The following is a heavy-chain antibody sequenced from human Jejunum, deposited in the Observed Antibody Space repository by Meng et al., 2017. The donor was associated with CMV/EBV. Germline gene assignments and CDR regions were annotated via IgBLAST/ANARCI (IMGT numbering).Heavy chain of an antibody. CDR2: IYYSGST. J-gene: IGHJ4*02. CDR1: NGEYS. D-gene: IGHD3-22*01. V-gene: IGHV4-30-4*07. Sequence: NGEYSWGWIRQPPGKGLEWIGNIYYSGSTYYNPSLKSRVTMSVDTSKNQFSLKLTSVTAADTAVYFCARASYYYFDSSGSPPDYWGQGTLVTVSS. CDR3: ARASYYYFDSSGSPPDY.